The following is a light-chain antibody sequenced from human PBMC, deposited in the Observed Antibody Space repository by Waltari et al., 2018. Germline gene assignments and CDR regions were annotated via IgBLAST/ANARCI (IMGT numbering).Light chain of an antibody. Sequence: EIVLTQSPVTLSLSPGERATLSCRPSQSVSRYLAWYQQQPGQAPRLLIYDTFSRASGIPARFSGSGSGTDFTLTISSLEPEDFAVYYCLHRSNWPPLFTFGPGTKVDIK. CDR1: QSVSRY. CDR2: DTF. J-gene: IGKJ3*01. CDR3: LHRSNWPPLFT. V-gene: IGKV3-11*01.